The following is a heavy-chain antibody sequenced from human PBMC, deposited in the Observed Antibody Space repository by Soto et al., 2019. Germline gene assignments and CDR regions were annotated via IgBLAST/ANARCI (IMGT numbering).Heavy chain of an antibody. CDR1: GGSISSYY. CDR2: IYYSGST. Sequence: SETLSLTCTVSGGSISSYYWSWIRQPPGKGLEWIGYIYYSGSTNYNPSLKSRVTISVDTSKNQFSLKLSSVTAADTAVYYCAREGPTRDYVDYWGQGTLVTVSS. J-gene: IGHJ4*02. CDR3: AREGPTRDYVDY. V-gene: IGHV4-59*01.